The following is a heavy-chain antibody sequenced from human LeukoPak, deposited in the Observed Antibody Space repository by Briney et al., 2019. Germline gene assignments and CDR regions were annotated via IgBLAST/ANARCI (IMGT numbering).Heavy chain of an antibody. V-gene: IGHV4-4*07. CDR3: ATDIALVPATSPSGAFDI. Sequence: SETLSLTCSVSGASMSDYYWSWIRQPAGKGLEWIGRIYTSGNTNYDPSLRSRVTMSIDASKSEFSLNLRSVTAADTALYYCATDIALVPATSPSGAFDIWGHGTVVTVSS. CDR1: GASMSDYY. J-gene: IGHJ3*02. CDR2: IYTSGNT. D-gene: IGHD2-2*01.